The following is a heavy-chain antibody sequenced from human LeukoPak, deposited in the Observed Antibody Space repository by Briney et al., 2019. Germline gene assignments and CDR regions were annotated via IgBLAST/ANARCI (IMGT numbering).Heavy chain of an antibody. CDR1: GFTFSSCS. V-gene: IGHV3-21*01. J-gene: IGHJ4*02. D-gene: IGHD3-16*01. CDR3: ARDYKGGFDY. CDR2: ISSSSSYI. Sequence: GGSLRLSCAASGFTFSSCSMNWVRQAPGKGLEWVSSISSSSSYIYYADSVKGRFTISRDNAKTPLYLQMNSLRAEDTDVYYCARDYKGGFDYWGQGTLVTVSS.